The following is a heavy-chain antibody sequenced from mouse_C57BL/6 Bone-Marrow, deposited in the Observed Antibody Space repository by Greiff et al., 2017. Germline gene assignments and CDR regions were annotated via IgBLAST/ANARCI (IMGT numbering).Heavy chain of an antibody. V-gene: IGHV1-74*01. CDR2: LHPSDSDT. J-gene: IGHJ3*01. CDR1: GYTFTSYW. Sequence: QVQLQQPGAELVKPGASVKVSCKASGYTFTSYWMHWVKQRPGQGLEWIGRLHPSDSDTNYNQKFKGKATLTVDKSSSTAYMQLSSLTSADSAVYYCAVWRPWFAYWGQGTLVTVSA. CDR3: AVWRPWFAY.